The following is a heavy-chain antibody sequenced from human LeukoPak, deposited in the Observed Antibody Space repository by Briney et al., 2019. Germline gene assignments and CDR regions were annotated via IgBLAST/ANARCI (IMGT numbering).Heavy chain of an antibody. CDR2: ISSSSNNI. J-gene: IGHJ4*02. V-gene: IGHV3-21*01. CDR1: GFTFSTYT. D-gene: IGHD2-2*01. CDR3: ARGYQRPDY. Sequence: NAGGSLRLSYAASGFTFSTYTMNWVRQAPGKGLEWVSSISSSSNNINYADSVKGRFTISRDNAMNSVHLQMNSLGVEDTAVYYCARGYQRPDYWGQGTLITVSS.